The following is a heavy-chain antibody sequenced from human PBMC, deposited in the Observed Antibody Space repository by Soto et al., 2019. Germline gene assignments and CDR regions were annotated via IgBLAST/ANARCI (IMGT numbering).Heavy chain of an antibody. D-gene: IGHD3-22*01. CDR2: ISYDGSNK. CDR1: GFTFSSYA. CDR3: ARALYYYDSSGYYGFDP. Sequence: PGGSLRLSCAASGFTFSSYAMHWVRQAPGKGLEWVAVISYDGSNKYYADSVKGRFTISRDNSKNTLYLQMNSLRAEDTAVYYCARALYYYDSSGYYGFDPWGQGTLVTVSS. V-gene: IGHV3-30*04. J-gene: IGHJ5*02.